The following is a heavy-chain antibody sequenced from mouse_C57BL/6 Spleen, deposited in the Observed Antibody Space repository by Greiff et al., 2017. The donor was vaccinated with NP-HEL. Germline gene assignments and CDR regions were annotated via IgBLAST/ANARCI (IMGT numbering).Heavy chain of an antibody. Sequence: VQLQQSGAELVRPGASVTLSCKASGYTFTDYEMHWVKQTPVHGLEWIGAIDPETGGTAYNQKFKGKAILTADKSSSTAYMELRSLTSEDSAVYYCTLITTGGPFAYWGQGTLVTVSA. CDR2: IDPETGGT. CDR3: TLITTGGPFAY. D-gene: IGHD1-1*01. V-gene: IGHV1-15*01. J-gene: IGHJ3*01. CDR1: GYTFTDYE.